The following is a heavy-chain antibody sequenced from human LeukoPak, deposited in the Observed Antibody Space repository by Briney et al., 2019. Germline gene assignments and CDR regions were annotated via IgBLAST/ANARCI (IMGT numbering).Heavy chain of an antibody. CDR3: AREPILLWFGVPGDFDY. CDR2: IYYSGST. Sequence: GSLRLSCAASGFTVSSNYMSWVRQAPGKGLEWIGSIYYSGSTYYNSSLKSRVTISVDTSKNQFSLKLSSVTAADTAVYYCAREPILLWFGVPGDFDYWGQGTLVTVSS. D-gene: IGHD3-10*01. V-gene: IGHV4-39*07. CDR1: GFTVSSNY. J-gene: IGHJ4*02.